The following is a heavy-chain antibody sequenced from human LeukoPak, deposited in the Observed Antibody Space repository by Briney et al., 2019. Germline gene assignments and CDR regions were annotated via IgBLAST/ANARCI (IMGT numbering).Heavy chain of an antibody. CDR2: ISGSGGGT. CDR3: AKNRGAGSHYYYHMNV. V-gene: IGHV3-23*01. J-gene: IGHJ6*03. Sequence: GGSLRLSCSASGFTFSTYAMSWVRQAAGKGLEWVSFISGSGGGTYYADSVKGRFTISRDNSKNTLYLQLNSLRVEDTAVYYCAKNRGAGSHYYYHMNVWGKGTTVTVSS. D-gene: IGHD1-26*01. CDR1: GFTFSTYA.